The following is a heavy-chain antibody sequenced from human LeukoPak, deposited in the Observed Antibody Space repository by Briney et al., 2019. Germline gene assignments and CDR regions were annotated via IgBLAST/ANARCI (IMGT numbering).Heavy chain of an antibody. V-gene: IGHV4-39*07. CDR2: ISYSGST. J-gene: IGHJ4*02. CDR1: GVSINSTTFH. CDR3: ARGALDF. Sequence: SETLSLTCSVSGVSINSTTFHGGWLRQPPGTGPEWIGVISYSGSTYYNPSLKSRVTLSLDRSKNHFSLNLSSVTAADAAVYYCARGALDFWGQGLLVTVSS.